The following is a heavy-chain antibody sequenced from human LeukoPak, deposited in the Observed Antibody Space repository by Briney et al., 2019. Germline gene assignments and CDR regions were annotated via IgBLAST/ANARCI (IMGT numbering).Heavy chain of an antibody. V-gene: IGHV4-61*02. CDR3: ARGRLVRTGTTLSREATFGYYFDY. CDR1: GGYISSCNYY. J-gene: IGHJ4*02. Sequence: PSETLSLTCTVSGGYISSCNYYWIWIRQPAGKGLVWLGRICASGSNNYNPSLKSRVTISVDTSKNQFSLTLSSVTAAYTAMYYCARGRLVRTGTTLSREATFGYYFDYWGQGTLVTVSS. D-gene: IGHD1-7*01. CDR2: ICASGSN.